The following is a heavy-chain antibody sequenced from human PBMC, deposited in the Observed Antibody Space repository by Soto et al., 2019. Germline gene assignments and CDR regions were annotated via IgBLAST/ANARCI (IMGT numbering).Heavy chain of an antibody. CDR3: ALYSSSWYDCYYGMDV. CDR1: GGTFSSYA. Sequence: ASVKVSCKASGGTFSSYAISWVRQAPGQGLEWMGGIIPIFGTANYAQKFQGRVTITADESTSTAYMELSSLRSEDTAVYYCALYSSSWYDCYYGMDVWGQGTTVTVSS. J-gene: IGHJ6*02. V-gene: IGHV1-69*13. D-gene: IGHD6-13*01. CDR2: IIPIFGTA.